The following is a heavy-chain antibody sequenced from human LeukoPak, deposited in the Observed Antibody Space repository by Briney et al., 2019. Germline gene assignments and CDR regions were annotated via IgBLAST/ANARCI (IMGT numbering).Heavy chain of an antibody. CDR1: GFTFNYYW. CDR2: IQQDGSEK. V-gene: IGHV3-7*01. J-gene: IGHJ4*02. CDR3: ARVRKLRTRGVMDPLDY. Sequence: GGSLRLSCAASGFTFNYYWLTWVRQAPGKGLEWVANIQQDGSEKYYVDSVKGRFIISRDNAKNSLYLQMNSLRAEATAVYYCARVRKLRTRGVMDPLDYWGQGTLVTVSS. D-gene: IGHD3-10*01.